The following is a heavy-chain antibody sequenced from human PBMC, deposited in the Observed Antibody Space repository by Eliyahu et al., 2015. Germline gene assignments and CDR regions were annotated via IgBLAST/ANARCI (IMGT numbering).Heavy chain of an antibody. D-gene: IGHD3-3*01. CDR1: GGXFSSYA. V-gene: IGHV1-69*04. Sequence: QVQLVQSGAEVKKPGSSVKVSCKASGGXFSSYAISWVRQAPGQGLEWMGRIIPILGIANYAQKFQGRVTITADKSTSTAYMELSSLRSEDTAVYYCARAGDFWSGYLYDYWGQGTLVTVSS. CDR3: ARAGDFWSGYLYDY. CDR2: IIPILGIA. J-gene: IGHJ4*02.